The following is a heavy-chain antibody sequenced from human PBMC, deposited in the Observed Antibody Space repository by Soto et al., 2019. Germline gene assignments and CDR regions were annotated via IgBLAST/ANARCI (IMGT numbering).Heavy chain of an antibody. D-gene: IGHD2-2*01. CDR3: AKVPASLKTLDY. Sequence: EVQLLESGGTLVQPGGSLRLSCAASGFIYGNYAMNWVRQAPGKGLEWVSVISGSGGSTNYAGSVKGRFTISRDNSKNTLYLQMNSLRAEDTAVYYCAKVPASLKTLDYWGQGTLVTVSS. CDR1: GFIYGNYA. V-gene: IGHV3-23*01. CDR2: ISGSGGST. J-gene: IGHJ4*01.